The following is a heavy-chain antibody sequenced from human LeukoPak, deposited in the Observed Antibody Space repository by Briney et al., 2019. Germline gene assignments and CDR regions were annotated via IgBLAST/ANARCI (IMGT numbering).Heavy chain of an antibody. D-gene: IGHD3/OR15-3a*01. V-gene: IGHV3-7*01. Sequence: GGSLRLSCAASGFTFSSYWMNWVRQAPGKGLEWVANIKQDGSEKYYVDSVRGRFTISRDNAKNSLYLQVNSLRADDTAVYYCARSHSVWTSFDYWGQGTLVTVSS. CDR3: ARSHSVWTSFDY. J-gene: IGHJ4*02. CDR2: IKQDGSEK. CDR1: GFTFSSYW.